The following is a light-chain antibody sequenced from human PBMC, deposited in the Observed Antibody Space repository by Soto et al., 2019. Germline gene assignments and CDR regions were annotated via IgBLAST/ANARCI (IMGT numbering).Light chain of an antibody. J-gene: IGKJ5*01. V-gene: IGKV3-20*01. CDR2: GAS. CDR3: QRYGSSPRIT. CDR1: QSVSSY. Sequence: EIVLTQSPAPLSLSPGERATLSCRASQSVSSYLAWYQQKPGQAPRLLIFGASNRASDIPHRFSGSGSGTDFTLTINRLEPADFAVYFCQRYGSSPRITFGQGTRLEIK.